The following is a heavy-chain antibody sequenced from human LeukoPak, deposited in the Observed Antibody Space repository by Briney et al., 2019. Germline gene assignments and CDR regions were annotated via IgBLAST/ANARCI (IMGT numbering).Heavy chain of an antibody. D-gene: IGHD2-15*01. Sequence: WENLNGPCSESGGYSRSYDCGGRRQPTGKGLEWIGYIYYSGSTNYNPSLKSRVTISVDTSKNQFSLKLSSVTAADTAVYYCARVWGSRLYFDYWGQGTLVTVSS. CDR3: ARVWGSRLYFDY. J-gene: IGHJ4*02. V-gene: IGHV4-59*01. CDR2: IYYSGST. CDR1: GGYSRSYD.